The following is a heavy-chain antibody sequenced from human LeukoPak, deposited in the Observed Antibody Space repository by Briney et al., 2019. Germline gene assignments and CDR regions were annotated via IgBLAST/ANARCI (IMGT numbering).Heavy chain of an antibody. Sequence: ASVKVSCKASGYTFTGYYMHWVRQAPGQGLEWMGWINPNSGGTNYAQKLQGRVTMTTDTSTSTAYMELRSLRSDDTAVYYCARTPLRYFDWASLARYDYWGQGTLVTVSS. CDR1: GYTFTGYY. CDR3: ARTPLRYFDWASLARYDY. D-gene: IGHD3-9*01. V-gene: IGHV1-2*02. J-gene: IGHJ4*02. CDR2: INPNSGGT.